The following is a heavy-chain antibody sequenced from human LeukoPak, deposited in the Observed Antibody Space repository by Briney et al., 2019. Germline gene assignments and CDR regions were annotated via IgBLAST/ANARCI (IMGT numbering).Heavy chain of an antibody. CDR2: FDPEDGET. CDR3: ATDPGEIVPAAKGPRGDYCYGMDV. J-gene: IGHJ6*02. Sequence: ASVNASCKASGYTFTSYGISWVRQAPGKGLEWMGGFDPEDGETIYAQKFQGRVTMTEDTSTDTAYMELNSLRSDDTAVYYCATDPGEIVPAAKGPRGDYCYGMDVWGQGTTVTVSS. D-gene: IGHD2-2*01. CDR1: GYTFTSYG. V-gene: IGHV1-24*01.